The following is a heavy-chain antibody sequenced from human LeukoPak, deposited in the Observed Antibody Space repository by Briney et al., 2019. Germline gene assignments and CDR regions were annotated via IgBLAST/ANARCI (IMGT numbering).Heavy chain of an antibody. J-gene: IGHJ4*02. CDR1: GFTFSNNG. Sequence: PGRSLRLSCAASGFTFSNNGMHWVGQAPGKGLEWVALISYDGSNKWYADSVKGRFTISRDNSKNTLYLQMNSLRPEDTAVYYCADGDYWGQGTLVTVSS. V-gene: IGHV3-30*03. CDR2: ISYDGSNK. CDR3: ADGDY.